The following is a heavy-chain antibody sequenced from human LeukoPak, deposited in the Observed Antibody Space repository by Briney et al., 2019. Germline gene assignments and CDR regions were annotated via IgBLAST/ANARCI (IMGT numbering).Heavy chain of an antibody. CDR1: GFTFSDYY. CDR3: ARVRGILTGYPPDV. CDR2: ISSSGSTI. V-gene: IGHV3-11*01. D-gene: IGHD3-9*01. J-gene: IGHJ6*04. Sequence: TGGSLRLSCAASGFTFSDYYMSWIRQAPGKGLEWVSYISSSGSTIYYADSVKGRFTISRDNAKNSLYLQMNSLRAEDTAVYYCARVRGILTGYPPDVWGKGTTVTISS.